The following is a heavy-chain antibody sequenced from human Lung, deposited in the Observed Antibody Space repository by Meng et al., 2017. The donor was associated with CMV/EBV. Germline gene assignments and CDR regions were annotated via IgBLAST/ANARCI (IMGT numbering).Heavy chain of an antibody. J-gene: IGHJ4*02. CDR1: GFTFSNHD. CDR3: ANSGLSGRTR. V-gene: IGHV3-30*02. CDR2: IRSDGNNK. Sequence: GESLKISCAASGFTFSNHDMHWVRQAPGRGLEWAAFIRSDGNNKYYADSVKGRFTISRDNSKNTLYLQMNSLRAEDTAMYYCANSGLSGRTRWGQGTLVTVSS.